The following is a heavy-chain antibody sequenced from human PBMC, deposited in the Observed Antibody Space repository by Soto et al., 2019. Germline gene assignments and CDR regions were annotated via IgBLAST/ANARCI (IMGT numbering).Heavy chain of an antibody. J-gene: IGHJ4*02. CDR1: GFTFSSYA. CDR3: ARGAAAMARGDYFDY. CDR2: ISYDGSNK. Sequence: GGSLRLSCAASGFTFSSYAMHWVRQAPGKGLEWVAVISYDGSNKYYADSVKGRFTISRDNSKNTLYLQMNSLRAEDTAVYYCARGAAAMARGDYFDYWGQGTPVTVSS. V-gene: IGHV3-30-3*01. D-gene: IGHD5-18*01.